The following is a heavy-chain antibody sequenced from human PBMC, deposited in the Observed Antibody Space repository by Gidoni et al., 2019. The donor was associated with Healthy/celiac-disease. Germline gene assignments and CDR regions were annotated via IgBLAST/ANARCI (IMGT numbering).Heavy chain of an antibody. Sequence: EVQLVESVGGLVQPGGSLRLSCAASVFTFSSYAMSWVRQAPGKGLEWVSAISGSGGSTYYADSVKGRFTISRDNSKNTLYLQMNSLRAEDTAVYYCANGQQLVDYPMAFDPWGQGTLVTVSS. J-gene: IGHJ5*02. CDR3: ANGQQLVDYPMAFDP. V-gene: IGHV3-23*04. CDR1: VFTFSSYA. CDR2: ISGSGGST. D-gene: IGHD6-13*01.